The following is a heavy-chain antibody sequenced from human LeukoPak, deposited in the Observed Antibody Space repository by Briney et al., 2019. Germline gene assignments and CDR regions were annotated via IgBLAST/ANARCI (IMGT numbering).Heavy chain of an antibody. CDR1: GGSITSDY. J-gene: IGHJ4*02. Sequence: SETLSLTCTVSGGSITSDYWSWVRQPPGKGLEWIGYISYSGSTSYDPSLKSRVTISGDSSKNQFSLRLSSVTAADTAVYYCARGNGYNAYWGQGTLVTVSS. D-gene: IGHD5-24*01. CDR3: ARGNGYNAY. V-gene: IGHV4-59*01. CDR2: ISYSGST.